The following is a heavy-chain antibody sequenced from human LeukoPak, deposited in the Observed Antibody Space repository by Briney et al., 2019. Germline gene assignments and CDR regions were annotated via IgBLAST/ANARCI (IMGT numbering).Heavy chain of an antibody. V-gene: IGHV4-59*01. CDR2: IYYSGST. J-gene: IGHJ6*03. Sequence: SETLSLTCTVSGGSISSYYWSWIRQPPGKGLEWIGDIYYSGSTNYNPSLKSRVTISVDTSKNQFYLKLSSVTAADTAVYYCARLVYDTYYYYYMDVWGKGTTVTVSS. D-gene: IGHD3-22*01. CDR3: ARLVYDTYYYYYMDV. CDR1: GGSISSYY.